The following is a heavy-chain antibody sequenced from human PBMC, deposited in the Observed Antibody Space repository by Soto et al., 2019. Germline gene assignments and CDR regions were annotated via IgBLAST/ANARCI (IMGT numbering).Heavy chain of an antibody. CDR3: AKDDTIIGSLIAY. V-gene: IGHV3-23*01. D-gene: IGHD3-3*01. Sequence: EVQLLESGGGLVQPGGSLRLSCAASGFTFSSYAMSWVRQAPGKGLEWVSAISGSGGSTYYADSVKGRFTISRDNSKITLYLQMNSLRAEDTDVYYCAKDDTIIGSLIAYWGQGTLVTVSS. CDR2: ISGSGGST. CDR1: GFTFSSYA. J-gene: IGHJ4*02.